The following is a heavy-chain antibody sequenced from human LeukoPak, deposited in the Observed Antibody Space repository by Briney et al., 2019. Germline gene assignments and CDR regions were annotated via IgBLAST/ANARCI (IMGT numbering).Heavy chain of an antibody. CDR1: GFTFSSYA. CDR2: INGSGGNT. CDR3: ARNLGGGMDV. Sequence: PGGSLRLSCAASGFTFSSYAMSWVRQAPGKGLEWVSDINGSGGNTYYADSRKGRFTISRDNSKNTLYLQMNSLRADDTAVYYCARNLGGGMDVWGKGTTVTVSS. D-gene: IGHD2-15*01. J-gene: IGHJ6*03. V-gene: IGHV3-23*01.